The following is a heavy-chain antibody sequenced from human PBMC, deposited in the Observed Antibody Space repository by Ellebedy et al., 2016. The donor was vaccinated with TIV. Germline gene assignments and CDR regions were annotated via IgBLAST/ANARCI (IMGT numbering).Heavy chain of an antibody. J-gene: IGHJ4*02. CDR1: GFSLTNIIMG. CDR3: ARAVKYCGGDCTHKFDY. CDR2: SSSYDEK. Sequence: SGPTLVKPKETLTLTCTVSGFSLTNIIMGVSWIRQAPGKALEWLAHSSSYDEKFYSTSLKTRLGISRDTSKSQVVLTMTNMDPVDTGAYYCARAVKYCGGDCTHKFDYWGQGTPVTVSS. D-gene: IGHD2-21*02. V-gene: IGHV2-26*01.